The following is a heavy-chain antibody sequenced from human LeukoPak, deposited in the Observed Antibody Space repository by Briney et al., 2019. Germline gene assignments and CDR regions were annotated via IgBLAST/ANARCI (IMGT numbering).Heavy chain of an antibody. CDR3: ARAGRNGDYPFDY. J-gene: IGHJ4*02. CDR1: GGSYSGYY. CDR2: INHSGST. V-gene: IGHV4-34*01. Sequence: SETLSLTCAVYGGSYSGYYWSWIRQPPGKGLEWIGEINHSGSTNYNPSLKSRVTISVDTSKNQFSLRLSSVTAADTAVYYCARAGRNGDYPFDYWGQGTLVTVSS. D-gene: IGHD4-17*01.